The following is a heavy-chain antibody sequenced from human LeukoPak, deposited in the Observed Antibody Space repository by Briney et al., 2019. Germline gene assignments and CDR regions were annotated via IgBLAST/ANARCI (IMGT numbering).Heavy chain of an antibody. J-gene: IGHJ3*02. Sequence: SVKVSCKASGGTFSSYAISWVRQAPGQGLEWMGRIIPILGIANYAQKFQGRVTITADKSTSTAYMELRSLTSDDTAIYYCARSWALLESPAFDIWGQGSLVTVSS. D-gene: IGHD3-10*01. V-gene: IGHV1-69*04. CDR2: IIPILGIA. CDR3: ARSWALLESPAFDI. CDR1: GGTFSSYA.